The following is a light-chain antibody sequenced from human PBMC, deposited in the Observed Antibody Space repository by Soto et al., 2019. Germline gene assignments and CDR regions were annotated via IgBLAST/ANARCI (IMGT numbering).Light chain of an antibody. CDR2: GAS. CDR3: QQYNNWPPAT. Sequence: EVVLTQSPGTLSLSPGERATLSCRASQGVSSSYLAWYQQKPGQAPRLLIYGASTRATGIPARFSGSGSGTEFTLTISSLQSEDFAVYYCQQYNNWPPATFGQGAKVDI. J-gene: IGKJ1*01. CDR1: QGVSSSY. V-gene: IGKV3-15*01.